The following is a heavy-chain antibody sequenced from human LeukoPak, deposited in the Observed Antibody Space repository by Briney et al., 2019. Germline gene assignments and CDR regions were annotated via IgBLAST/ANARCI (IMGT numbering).Heavy chain of an antibody. CDR3: ARSVVTLYWYFDL. Sequence: PSRTLSLTRTVSGGSISGYHYNWIRQPLGKGLEWVGYIYYSGSTNYNPSLKSRVTISLDTSKNQFSLMLSSVTTADTAAYYCARSVVTLYWYFDLWGRGTLVTVSS. V-gene: IGHV4-59*01. J-gene: IGHJ2*01. CDR1: GGSISGYH. CDR2: IYYSGST. D-gene: IGHD4-23*01.